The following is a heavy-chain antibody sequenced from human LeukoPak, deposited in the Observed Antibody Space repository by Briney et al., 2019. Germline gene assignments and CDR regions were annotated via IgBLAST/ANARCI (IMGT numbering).Heavy chain of an antibody. Sequence: LGGSLRLSCAASGNYCMHWVRQAPGKGLVWVSHIDSGGSWTSYADSVKGRFTISKDNAKNTVYLQMNNLRAEDTAVYYCVSFYETYWGRGTLVTVSS. CDR2: IDSGGSWT. D-gene: IGHD2/OR15-2a*01. CDR1: GNYC. CDR3: VSFYETY. J-gene: IGHJ4*02. V-gene: IGHV3-74*01.